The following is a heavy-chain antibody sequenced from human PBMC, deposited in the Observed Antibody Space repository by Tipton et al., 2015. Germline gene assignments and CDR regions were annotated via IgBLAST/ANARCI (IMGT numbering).Heavy chain of an antibody. CDR1: GYSISSGYY. CDR2: IQYSGST. D-gene: IGHD2-21*02. V-gene: IGHV4-38-2*01. CDR3: ASPSLPHDRGDYYFQS. J-gene: IGHJ4*02. Sequence: TLSLTCDVSGYSISSGYYWGWIRQPPGKELEWIGYIQYSGSTNYNPSLKSRVTISVDTSKTQFSLKMSSVTASDTAVYYCASPSLPHDRGDYYFQSGGQGSLVTVSS.